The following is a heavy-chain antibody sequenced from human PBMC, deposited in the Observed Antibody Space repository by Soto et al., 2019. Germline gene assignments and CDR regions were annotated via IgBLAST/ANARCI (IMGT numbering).Heavy chain of an antibody. CDR3: ARGDGDTLDY. Sequence: QVQLVQSGAEVKKPGASVKVSCKASGYTFTNYGITWVRQAPGQGLEWMGWISAYNGDTNNAQKYXXRVTMTTDTSTSPAYMELRSLRSEDTAVYYCARGDGDTLDYWGQGTLVSVSS. D-gene: IGHD2-21*02. CDR1: GYTFTNYG. J-gene: IGHJ4*02. CDR2: ISAYNGDT. V-gene: IGHV1-18*01.